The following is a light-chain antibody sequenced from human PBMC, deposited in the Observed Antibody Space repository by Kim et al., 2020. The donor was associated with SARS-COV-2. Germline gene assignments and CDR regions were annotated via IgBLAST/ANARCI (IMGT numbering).Light chain of an antibody. CDR2: GDS. V-gene: IGLV1-40*01. CDR1: RSNIGAGYD. Sequence: GPGVTISCTGTRSNIGAGYDVHWYQQFPGTAPKLLIYGDSNRPSGVPDRFSGSKSGTSASLVIAGLQAEDEAEYYCQSYDTSLSGVFGGGTQLTVL. J-gene: IGLJ3*02. CDR3: QSYDTSLSGV.